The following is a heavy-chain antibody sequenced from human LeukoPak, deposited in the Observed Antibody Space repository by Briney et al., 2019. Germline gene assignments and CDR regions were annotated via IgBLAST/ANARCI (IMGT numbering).Heavy chain of an antibody. Sequence: SVNVSCKSSGGTFSSYAISWVRQAPGQGLEWMGRIIPIFGIANYAQKFQGRVTITADKSTSTAYMELSSLRSEDTAVYYCARAAQQLVHIFDYWGQGTLVTVSS. J-gene: IGHJ4*02. V-gene: IGHV1-69*04. CDR2: IIPIFGIA. CDR3: ARAAQQLVHIFDY. CDR1: GGTFSSYA. D-gene: IGHD6-13*01.